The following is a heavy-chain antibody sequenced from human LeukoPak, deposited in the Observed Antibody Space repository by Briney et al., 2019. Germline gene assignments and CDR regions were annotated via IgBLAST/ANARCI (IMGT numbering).Heavy chain of an antibody. D-gene: IGHD3-3*01. CDR2: INPSGGST. J-gene: IGHJ6*02. Sequence: GASVKVSCKASGYTFTSYYMHWVRQAPGQGLEWMGIINPSGGSTSYAQKFRGRVTMTRDTSTSTVYMELSSLRSEDTAVYYCARSKDFWSGYYEVGMDVWGQGTTVTVSS. CDR1: GYTFTSYY. V-gene: IGHV1-46*01. CDR3: ARSKDFWSGYYEVGMDV.